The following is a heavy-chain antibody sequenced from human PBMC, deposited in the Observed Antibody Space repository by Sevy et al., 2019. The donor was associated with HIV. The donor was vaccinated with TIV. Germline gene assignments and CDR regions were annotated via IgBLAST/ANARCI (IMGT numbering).Heavy chain of an antibody. D-gene: IGHD2-15*01. CDR3: AKDQSFLLGYCSGGSCSQFLNAFDI. CDR2: ISGSGGST. V-gene: IGHV3-23*01. Sequence: GGSLRLSCAASGFTFSSYAMSWVRQAPGKGLEWVSAISGSGGSTYHADSVKVRFTISRDNSKNTLYLQMNSLRAEDTAVYYCAKDQSFLLGYCSGGSCSQFLNAFDIWGQGTMVTVSS. J-gene: IGHJ3*02. CDR1: GFTFSSYA.